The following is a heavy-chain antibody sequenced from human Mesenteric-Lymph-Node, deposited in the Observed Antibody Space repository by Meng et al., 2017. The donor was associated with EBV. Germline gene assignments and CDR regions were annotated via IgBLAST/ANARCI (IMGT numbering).Heavy chain of an antibody. Sequence: EIQLLVVGGCLVQPGESRRLSCAAAVFTFSSYAMSWVRQAPGKGLEWVSFISGSGGSTYYADSVKGRFTISRDNSKNTLYLQMNSLRAEDTAVYYCAKGQFAVTTDYWGQGTLVTVSS. V-gene: IGHV3-23*01. D-gene: IGHD4-17*01. CDR1: VFTFSSYA. J-gene: IGHJ4*02. CDR2: ISGSGGST. CDR3: AKGQFAVTTDY.